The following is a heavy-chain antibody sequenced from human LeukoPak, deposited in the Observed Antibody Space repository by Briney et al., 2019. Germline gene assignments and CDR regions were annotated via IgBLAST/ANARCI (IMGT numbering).Heavy chain of an antibody. CDR3: ARDLTYYYDSSGYYPQVVYYFDY. CDR1: GGTFSSYA. Sequence: SVKVSCKASGGTFSSYAISWARQAPGQGLEWMGGIIPIFGTANYAQKFQGRVTITADESTSTAYMELSSLRSEDTAVYYCARDLTYYYDSSGYYPQVVYYFDYWGQGTLVTVSS. CDR2: IIPIFGTA. D-gene: IGHD3-22*01. V-gene: IGHV1-69*13. J-gene: IGHJ4*02.